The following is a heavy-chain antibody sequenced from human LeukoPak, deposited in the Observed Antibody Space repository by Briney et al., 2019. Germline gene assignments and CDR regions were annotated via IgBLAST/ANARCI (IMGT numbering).Heavy chain of an antibody. D-gene: IGHD3-22*01. CDR3: SPGGHYDSGGFYSHIY. V-gene: IGHV3-15*01. J-gene: IGHJ4*02. CDR1: GFTFSHAW. CDR2: IKSTTDGGTT. Sequence: PGGSLRLSCATSGFTFSHAWMTWVRQAPGKGLEWVGRIKSTTDGGTTDYAAPVKGRFSISRDDSKNMVYLQMNSLKTEDTAVYFCSPGGHYDSGGFYSHIYWGQGTQVTVSS.